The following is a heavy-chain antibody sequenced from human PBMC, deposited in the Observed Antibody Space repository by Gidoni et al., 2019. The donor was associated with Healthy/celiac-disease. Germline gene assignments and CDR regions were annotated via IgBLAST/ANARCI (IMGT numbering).Heavy chain of an antibody. Sequence: EVQLVASGGGLVQPGGSLSLSCAASGFTFSTSWCPWVRQAPGKGLVGVSRINSDGSSPSYADSVKGRFTISRDNAKNTLYLQMNSLRAEDTAVYYCARDFSPGFTPPSYYYYGMDVWGQGTTVTVSS. CDR1: GFTFSTSW. D-gene: IGHD3-10*01. V-gene: IGHV3-74*01. CDR3: ARDFSPGFTPPSYYYYGMDV. CDR2: INSDGSSP. J-gene: IGHJ6*02.